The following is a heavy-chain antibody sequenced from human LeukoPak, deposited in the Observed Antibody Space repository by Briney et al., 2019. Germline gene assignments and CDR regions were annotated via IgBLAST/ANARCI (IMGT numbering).Heavy chain of an antibody. CDR3: TRDRGGGTAARPYFDY. D-gene: IGHD6-6*01. CDR2: ISSSSSYI. CDR1: EFTFSSYS. J-gene: IGHJ4*02. Sequence: PGGSLRLSCAASEFTFSSYSMNWVRQAPGKGLEWVSSISSSSSYIYYADSVKGRFTISRDNSRNILYLQMDSLRAEDTALYYCTRDRGGGTAARPYFDYWDQGTLVTVSS. V-gene: IGHV3-21*06.